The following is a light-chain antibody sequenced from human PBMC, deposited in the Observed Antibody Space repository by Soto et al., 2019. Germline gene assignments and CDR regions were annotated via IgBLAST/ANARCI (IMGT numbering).Light chain of an antibody. Sequence: AIRMTQSPSSFSASTGDRVTITCRASQGISSYLAWYQQKPGKAPKLLIYAASTLQSGVPSRFSGSGSGTDFTLTISCLQSEDFATYYWQQYYSLLTFGGGTKVEIK. CDR3: QQYYSLLT. J-gene: IGKJ4*01. CDR2: AAS. V-gene: IGKV1-8*01. CDR1: QGISSY.